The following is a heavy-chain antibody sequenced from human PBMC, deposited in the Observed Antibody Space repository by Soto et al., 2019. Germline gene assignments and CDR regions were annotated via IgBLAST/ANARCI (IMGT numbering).Heavy chain of an antibody. D-gene: IGHD6-6*01. Sequence: ASVKVSCKASGYTFTSYAMHWVRQAPGQRLEWMGWINAGNGNTKYSQKFQGRVTITRDTSASTAYMELSSLRSEDTAVYYCAKDEYSTSLPRGGRYDPWVQGTLFTVSS. CDR3: AKDEYSTSLPRGGRYDP. CDR1: GYTFTSYA. V-gene: IGHV1-3*01. CDR2: INAGNGNT. J-gene: IGHJ5*02.